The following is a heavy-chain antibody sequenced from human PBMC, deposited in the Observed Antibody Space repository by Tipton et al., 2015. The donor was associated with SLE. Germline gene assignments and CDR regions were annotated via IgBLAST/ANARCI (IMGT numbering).Heavy chain of an antibody. CDR3: ARGPRSMGGSTRVDT. CDR1: GGSISRNNW. J-gene: IGHJ4*02. Sequence: GLVKPSGTLSLTCAVFGGSISRNNWWSWVRQPPGKGLEWIGEIYHSGSTNYNPSLKSRVTISVDTSKNQLSLRVSSVTAADTAVYYCARGPRSMGGSTRVDTWGQGTLVTVSS. V-gene: IGHV4-4*02. D-gene: IGHD2-2*01. CDR2: IYHSGST.